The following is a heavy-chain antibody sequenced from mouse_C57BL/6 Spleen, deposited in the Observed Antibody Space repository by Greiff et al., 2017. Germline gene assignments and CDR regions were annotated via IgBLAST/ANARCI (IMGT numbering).Heavy chain of an antibody. Sequence: VQLQQSGPELVKPGASVKISCKASGYAFSSSWMNWVKQRPGKGLEWIGRIYPGDGDTNYNGKFKGKATLTADKSSSTAYMQLSSLTSEDSAVYFCAREDYDGSPLDYWGQGTTLTVSS. J-gene: IGHJ2*01. D-gene: IGHD1-1*01. V-gene: IGHV1-82*01. CDR2: IYPGDGDT. CDR3: AREDYDGSPLDY. CDR1: GYAFSSSW.